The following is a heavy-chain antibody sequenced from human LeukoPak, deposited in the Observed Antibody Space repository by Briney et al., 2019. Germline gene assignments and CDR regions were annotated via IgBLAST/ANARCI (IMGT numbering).Heavy chain of an antibody. J-gene: IGHJ3*02. V-gene: IGHV3-23*01. CDR2: ISTSGSST. D-gene: IGHD6-19*01. CDR3: AKDYQSGYASGYDAFGI. Sequence: GGSLRLSYAASGISFSNYGMSWVRQAPGRGLEWVSSISTSGSSTYYVDSVKGRFTISRDNSKNTLYLQMNSLRGEDTAVYYCAKDYQSGYASGYDAFGIWGQGTMVIVSS. CDR1: GISFSNYG.